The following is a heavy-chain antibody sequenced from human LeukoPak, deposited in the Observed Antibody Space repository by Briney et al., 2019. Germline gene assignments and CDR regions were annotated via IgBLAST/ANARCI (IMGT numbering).Heavy chain of an antibody. V-gene: IGHV3-48*01. J-gene: IGHJ4*02. Sequence: GGSLRVSCAASTFTFSSDSMNWVRQAPGKGLEWVSYIRSSSSTIYYADSVKGRLTISRDNSKNSLYLQMNSLRAEDTAVFYCARDDYGKFDSWGQGTLVTVSS. CDR3: ARDDYGKFDS. D-gene: IGHD4-17*01. CDR1: TFTFSSDS. CDR2: IRSSSSTI.